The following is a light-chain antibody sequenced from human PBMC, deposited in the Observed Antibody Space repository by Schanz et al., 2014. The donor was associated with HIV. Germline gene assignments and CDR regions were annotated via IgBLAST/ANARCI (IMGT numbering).Light chain of an antibody. CDR3: SSYTSSSTVV. CDR1: SSNIGSSA. Sequence: QSVLTQPPSASGTPGQRVTISCSGSSSNIGSSAVNWYQQLPGTAPKLLIYGNNQRPSGVPDRFSGSKSGTSASLAISGLQSEDEADYYCSSYTSSSTVVFGGGTKVTVL. V-gene: IGLV1-44*01. CDR2: GNN. J-gene: IGLJ2*01.